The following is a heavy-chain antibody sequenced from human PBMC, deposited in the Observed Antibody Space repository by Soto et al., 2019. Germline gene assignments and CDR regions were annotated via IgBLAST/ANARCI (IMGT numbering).Heavy chain of an antibody. D-gene: IGHD6-6*01. CDR2: IYYSGST. CDR3: ARHRARNWFHX. CDR1: GGSISSISYY. J-gene: IGHJ5*02. Sequence: SETLSLTCIVSGGSISSISYYWGWIRQPPGKGLEWIGSIYYSGSTYYNPSLKSRVTISVDTSKNQFSLKLSSVTAADTAVFYCARHRARNWFHXWGQGTLVTVSX. V-gene: IGHV4-39*01.